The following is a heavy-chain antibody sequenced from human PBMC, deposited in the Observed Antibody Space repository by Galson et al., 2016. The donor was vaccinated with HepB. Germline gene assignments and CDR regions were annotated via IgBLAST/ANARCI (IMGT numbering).Heavy chain of an antibody. CDR3: AGYCRGGSCSGHGSFDY. J-gene: IGHJ4*02. V-gene: IGHV3-7*05. CDR2: LKEDGTEK. D-gene: IGHD2-15*01. CDR1: GFTLSDHW. Sequence: SLRLSCAASGFTLSDHWMSWVRQAPGKGLEWVASLKEDGTEKHYVDAVRGRFTISRDIAENSLFLQMDSLRAEDTAVYYCAGYCRGGSCSGHGSFDYWSQGTLVTVSS.